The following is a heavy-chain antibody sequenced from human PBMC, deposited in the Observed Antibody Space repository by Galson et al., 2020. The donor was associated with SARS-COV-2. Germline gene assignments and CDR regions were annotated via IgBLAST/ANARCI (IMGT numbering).Heavy chain of an antibody. D-gene: IGHD2-8*02. J-gene: IGHJ3*02. CDR1: GFTFSTYG. CDR3: AKEAVWYAFDI. V-gene: IGHV3-30*18. CDR2: ISFDGNIK. Sequence: TGGSLRLSCAASGFTFSTYGIHWVRQAPGKGLEWVAVISFDGNIKYYLESVKGRFAISRDNSKNILYLQMNSLRPEDTAMYYCAKEAVWYAFDIWGQGAMVSVSS.